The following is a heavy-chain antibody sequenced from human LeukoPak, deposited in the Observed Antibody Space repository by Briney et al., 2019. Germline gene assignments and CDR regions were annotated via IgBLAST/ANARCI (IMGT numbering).Heavy chain of an antibody. CDR3: ARAAGYSSRSRRGNWFDP. CDR2: IYYSGST. Sequence: SETLSLTCTVSGGSISSGGYYWSWIRQHPGKGLEWFGYIYYSGSTYYNPSLKSRVTISVDTSKNQFSLKLSSVTAADTAVYYCARAAGYSSRSRRGNWFDPWGQGTLVTVSS. V-gene: IGHV4-31*03. D-gene: IGHD6-13*01. J-gene: IGHJ5*02. CDR1: GGSISSGGYY.